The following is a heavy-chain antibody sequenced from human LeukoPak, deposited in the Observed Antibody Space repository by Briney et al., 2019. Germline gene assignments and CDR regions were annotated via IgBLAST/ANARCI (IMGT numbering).Heavy chain of an antibody. V-gene: IGHV4-38-2*02. CDR2: IYHSGST. CDR1: GYSISSGYY. Sequence: PSETLSLTCTVSGYSISSGYYWGWIRQPPGKGLEWIGSIYHSGSTYYNPSLKSRVTISVDTSKNQFSLKLSSVTAADTAVYYCARDKDYYDSSGYYYLVWGQGTLVTVSS. D-gene: IGHD3-22*01. J-gene: IGHJ4*02. CDR3: ARDKDYYDSSGYYYLV.